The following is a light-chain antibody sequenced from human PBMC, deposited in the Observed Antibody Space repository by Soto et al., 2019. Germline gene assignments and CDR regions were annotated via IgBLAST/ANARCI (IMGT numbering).Light chain of an antibody. Sequence: IQSTQSPSSLSASVGDRVTITCRASQGISSYLAWYQQKPGKAPKVLIYVASSLQSEVPSRFSGSGSGTDFTLTITSLQPEDFATYYCQQSYGTPITFGQGTRLEIK. J-gene: IGKJ5*01. CDR2: VAS. CDR1: QGISSY. V-gene: IGKV1-39*01. CDR3: QQSYGTPIT.